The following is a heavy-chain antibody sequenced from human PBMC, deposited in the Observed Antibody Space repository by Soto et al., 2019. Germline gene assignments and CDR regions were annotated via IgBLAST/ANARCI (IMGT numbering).Heavy chain of an antibody. CDR3: ARDPVHHHSGLDV. CDR2: IDASSGYM. CDR1: GFTFNTYA. V-gene: IGHV3-21*01. Sequence: LRLSCVGSGFTFNTYAMNWVRQAPGKGLEWVSSIDASSGYMYYSDSVKGRVTISRDNAKNSLYLQMNSLRAEDTAVYYCARDPVHHHSGLDVWGQGITVTVSS. J-gene: IGHJ6*02.